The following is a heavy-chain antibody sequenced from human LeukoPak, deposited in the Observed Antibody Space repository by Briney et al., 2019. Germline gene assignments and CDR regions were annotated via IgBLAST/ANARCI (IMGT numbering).Heavy chain of an antibody. CDR3: ASALAAAGFDY. J-gene: IGHJ4*02. Sequence: GASVKVSCKASGYTFSRNGISWVRQAPGQGLEWMGWISAYNGNTNYAQKLQGRVTMTTDTSTSTAYMELRSLRSDDTAVYYCASALAAAGFDYWGKGALVTVSS. V-gene: IGHV1-18*01. D-gene: IGHD6-13*01. CDR2: ISAYNGNT. CDR1: GYTFSRNG.